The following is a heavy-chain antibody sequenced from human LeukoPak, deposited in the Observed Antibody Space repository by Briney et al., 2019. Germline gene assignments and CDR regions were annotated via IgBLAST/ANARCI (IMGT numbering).Heavy chain of an antibody. CDR1: GYTFTHNF. Sequence: ASVKVSCKASGYTFTHNFMHWVRQAPGQGLEWMGIINPSGDNTWYAQKFQGRVTMTRDMATSTDYMEVNSPRSEDTAVYYCARGGGSYYEFDYWGQGTLVTVSS. D-gene: IGHD1-26*01. CDR2: INPSGDNT. J-gene: IGHJ4*02. CDR3: ARGGGSYYEFDY. V-gene: IGHV1-46*01.